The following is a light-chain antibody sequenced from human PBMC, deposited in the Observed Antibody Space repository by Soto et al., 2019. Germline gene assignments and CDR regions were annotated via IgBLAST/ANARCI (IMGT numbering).Light chain of an antibody. J-gene: IGLJ1*01. CDR1: SSDVGGYNY. CDR2: KVS. CDR3: SSYTSSSIDYV. V-gene: IGLV2-14*01. Sequence: QSALTQPASVSGSPGQSITISCTGTSSDVGGYNYVSWYQQHPGKAPKLMIYKVSNRPSGVSNRFSGSKSGNTASLTISGVQAEDEADYYCSSYTSSSIDYVFGTGTKLTVL.